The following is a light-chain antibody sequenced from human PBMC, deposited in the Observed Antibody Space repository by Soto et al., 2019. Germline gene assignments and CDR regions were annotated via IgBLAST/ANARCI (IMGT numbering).Light chain of an antibody. Sequence: DIVMTQSPLSLPVTPGEPASISCRSSQSLLHSNGYNYLDWYLQKPGQSPQLLIYLGSNRASGVPDRFSGSGSGTDFPLKISRVEAEDVGVSYCMQALQISITFGQGTRLEIK. CDR2: LGS. CDR3: MQALQISIT. V-gene: IGKV2-28*01. J-gene: IGKJ5*01. CDR1: QSLLHSNGYNY.